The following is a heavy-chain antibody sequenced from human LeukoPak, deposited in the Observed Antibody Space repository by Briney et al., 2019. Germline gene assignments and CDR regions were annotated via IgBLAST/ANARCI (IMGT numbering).Heavy chain of an antibody. V-gene: IGHV3-21*03. Sequence: GGSLRLSCAASGFTFSSYGMNWVRQAPGKGLEWVSFITSSSNYIYYADSVKGRFTISRDNAKNSLYLQMNSLRAEDTALYYCAKVQSMDYYDSSGPGYFDYWGQGTLVTVSS. CDR3: AKVQSMDYYDSSGPGYFDY. CDR2: ITSSSNYI. CDR1: GFTFSSYG. J-gene: IGHJ4*02. D-gene: IGHD3-22*01.